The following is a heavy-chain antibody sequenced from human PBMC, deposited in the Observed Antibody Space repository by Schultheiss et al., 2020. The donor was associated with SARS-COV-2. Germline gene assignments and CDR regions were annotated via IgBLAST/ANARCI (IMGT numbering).Heavy chain of an antibody. Sequence: GGSLRLSCAASGFTFSSYAMSWVRQAPGKGLEWVSVIYSGGSTYYADSVKGRFTISRDNSKNTLYLQMNSLKAEDTAVYYCARGREGGSYDYWGQGTLVTVSS. V-gene: IGHV3-66*01. D-gene: IGHD1-26*01. CDR1: GFTFSSYA. CDR2: IYSGGST. J-gene: IGHJ4*02. CDR3: ARGREGGSYDY.